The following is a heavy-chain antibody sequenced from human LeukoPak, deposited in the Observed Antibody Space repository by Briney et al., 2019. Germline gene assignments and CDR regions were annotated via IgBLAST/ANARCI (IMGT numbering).Heavy chain of an antibody. J-gene: IGHJ4*02. CDR2: IYDSGST. CDR3: ARHIDGYIHFDY. Sequence: PSETLSLTCTVSGGSISSYYWSWIRQPPGKGLEWIGYIYDSGSTNYNPSLKSRVTISVDTSKNQFSLKLSSVTAADTAVYYSARHIDGYIHFDYWGQGTLVTVSS. D-gene: IGHD5-24*01. V-gene: IGHV4-59*08. CDR1: GGSISSYY.